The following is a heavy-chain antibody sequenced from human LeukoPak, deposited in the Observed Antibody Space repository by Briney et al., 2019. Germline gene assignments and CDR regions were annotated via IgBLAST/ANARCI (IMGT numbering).Heavy chain of an antibody. CDR1: GYTFTSYD. Sequence: ASVKVSCKASGYTFTSYDINWVRQATGQGLEWMGWMNPNSGNTGYAQKFQGRVTMTRNTSISTAYMELSSLRSEDTAVYYCTRDPYYYDSSGYGRDAFDNWGQGTMVTVSS. D-gene: IGHD3-22*01. CDR2: MNPNSGNT. CDR3: TRDPYYYDSSGYGRDAFDN. J-gene: IGHJ3*02. V-gene: IGHV1-8*01.